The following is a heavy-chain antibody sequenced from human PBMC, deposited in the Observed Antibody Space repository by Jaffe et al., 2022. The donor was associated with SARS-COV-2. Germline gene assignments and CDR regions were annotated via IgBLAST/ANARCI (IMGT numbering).Heavy chain of an antibody. CDR1: GFTFSSYG. Sequence: QVQLVESGGGVVQPGRSLRLSCAASGFTFSSYGMHWVRQAPGKGLEWVAVISYDGSNKYYADSVKGRFTISRDNSKNTLYLQMNSLRAEDTAVYYCATLLYYDSSGYAIDYWGQGTLVTVSS. J-gene: IGHJ4*02. D-gene: IGHD3-22*01. CDR2: ISYDGSNK. V-gene: IGHV3-30*03. CDR3: ATLLYYDSSGYAIDY.